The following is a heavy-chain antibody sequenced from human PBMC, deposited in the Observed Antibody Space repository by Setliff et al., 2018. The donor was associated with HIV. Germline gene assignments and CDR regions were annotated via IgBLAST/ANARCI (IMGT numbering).Heavy chain of an antibody. V-gene: IGHV4-39*01. CDR1: GGSINSRSYY. Sequence: TLSLTCTVSGGSINSRSYYWAWIRQPPGKGLEWVASIYFSGTPYYNPSLKNRVTISVDTSKNQFSLKLSSVTAADTAVYYCARRGMWSYETGGNPTATFDYWGQGVRVTVSS. CDR3: ARRGMWSYETGGNPTATFDY. CDR2: IYFSGTP. D-gene: IGHD2-8*02. J-gene: IGHJ4*02.